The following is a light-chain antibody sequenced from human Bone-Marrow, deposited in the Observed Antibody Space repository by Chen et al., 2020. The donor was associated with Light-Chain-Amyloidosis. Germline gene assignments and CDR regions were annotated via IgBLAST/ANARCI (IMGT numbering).Light chain of an antibody. CDR1: SSDVGGDNH. CDR2: EVT. V-gene: IGLV2-14*01. Sequence: SALTQPASVSGYPGQSITISFTGTSSDVGGDNHVSWYQQHPDKAPKLMIYEVTNRPSWVPDRFSGSKSDNTASLTISGLQTEDEADYVCSSYTITNTLVFGSGTRVTVL. CDR3: SSYTITNTLV. J-gene: IGLJ1*01.